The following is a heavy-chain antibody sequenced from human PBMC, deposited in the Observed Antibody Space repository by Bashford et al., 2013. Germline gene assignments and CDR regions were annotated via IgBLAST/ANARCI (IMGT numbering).Heavy chain of an antibody. D-gene: IGHD4-17*01. Sequence: SETLSLTCTVSGVSISSYYWGWIRQPPGKGLEWIGSIYYSGSTYYNPSLKSRVTISVDTSKNQFSLKLSSVTAADTAVYYCATTVTTLMLGIDYWGQGTLVTVSS. CDR2: IYYSGST. CDR1: GVSISSYY. J-gene: IGHJ4*02. CDR3: ATTVTTLMLGIDY. V-gene: IGHV4-39*01.